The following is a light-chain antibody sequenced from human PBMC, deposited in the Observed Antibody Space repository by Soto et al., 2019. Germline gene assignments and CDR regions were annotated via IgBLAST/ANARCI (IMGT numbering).Light chain of an antibody. CDR3: QQANSFHWT. Sequence: IHVTQSPSSVSASVGGRFTVTGRASQDISGWLAWFQQKPGKAPNLLIYAASILQSGVPSRFSGSGSGTDFTLTITYLQPEDFATYYCQQANSFHWTFGQGTKVDI. CDR1: QDISGW. V-gene: IGKV1D-12*01. J-gene: IGKJ1*01. CDR2: AAS.